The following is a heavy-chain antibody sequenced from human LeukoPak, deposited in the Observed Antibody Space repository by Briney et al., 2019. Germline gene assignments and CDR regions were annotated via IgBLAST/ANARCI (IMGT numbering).Heavy chain of an antibody. CDR3: ARLETSYGAKDY. CDR2: INHSGST. V-gene: IGHV4-34*01. Sequence: TSETLSLTCAVYGGSFSGYYWSWIRQPPGKGLEWIGEINHSGSTNYNPSLKSRVTISVDTSKNQFSLKLSSVTAADTAVYYCARLETSYGAKDYWGQGTLVTVSS. D-gene: IGHD4-23*01. J-gene: IGHJ4*02. CDR1: GGSFSGYY.